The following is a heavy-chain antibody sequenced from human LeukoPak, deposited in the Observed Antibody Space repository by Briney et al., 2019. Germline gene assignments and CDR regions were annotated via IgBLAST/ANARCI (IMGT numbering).Heavy chain of an antibody. CDR3: ARGSSGYCGDHFSK. V-gene: IGHV3-7*04. CDR1: GFTFANYW. CDR2: IRQDGIEK. Sequence: PRGSLRLSCAASGFTFANYWMAWLRQAPGRGLELVGCIRQDGIEKNYVDSVKGRFTVSRDNTRNSLFVDMSSLRAEDTAVYYCARGSSGYCGDHFSKGGQGSLATASS. J-gene: IGHJ1*01. D-gene: IGHD3-22*01.